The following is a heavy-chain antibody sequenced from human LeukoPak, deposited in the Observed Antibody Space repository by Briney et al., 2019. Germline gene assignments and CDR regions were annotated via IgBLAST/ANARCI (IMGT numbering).Heavy chain of an antibody. CDR3: AKAPASGYGTPCYFDY. Sequence: GGSLRLSCAASGFTFDDYAMHWVRQAPGKGLEWVSGISWNSGSIGYADSVKGRFTISRDNAKNSLYLQMNSLRAEDTALYYCAKAPASGYGTPCYFDYWGQGTLVTVSS. CDR1: GFTFDDYA. D-gene: IGHD5-18*01. CDR2: ISWNSGSI. V-gene: IGHV3-9*01. J-gene: IGHJ4*02.